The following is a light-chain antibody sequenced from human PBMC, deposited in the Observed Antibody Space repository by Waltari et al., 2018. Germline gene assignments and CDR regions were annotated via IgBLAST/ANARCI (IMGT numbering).Light chain of an antibody. Sequence: DIQMTQSPSSLSAFVGDRVTITCRASQYISSYLNWYQHKSGKAPKLLIYAASSLQSGVPSRFSGSGSGTEFTLTISNLQPEDFATYFCQHTYSIPWTFGQGTKVEIE. V-gene: IGKV1-39*01. CDR2: AAS. CDR3: QHTYSIPWT. CDR1: QYISSY. J-gene: IGKJ1*01.